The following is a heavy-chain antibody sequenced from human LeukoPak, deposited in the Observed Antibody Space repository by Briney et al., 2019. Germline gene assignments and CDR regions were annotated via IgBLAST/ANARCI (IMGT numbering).Heavy chain of an antibody. J-gene: IGHJ4*02. CDR1: GGSISSSSYY. CDR2: IYYSGST. CDR3: ARGLRYFDWLSWVDY. D-gene: IGHD3-9*01. V-gene: IGHV4-39*07. Sequence: SETLSLTCTVSGGSISSSSYYWGWIRQPPGKGLEWIGSIYYSGSTYYNPSLKSRVTISVDTSKNQFSLKLSSVTAADTAVYYCARGLRYFDWLSWVDYWGQGTLVTVSS.